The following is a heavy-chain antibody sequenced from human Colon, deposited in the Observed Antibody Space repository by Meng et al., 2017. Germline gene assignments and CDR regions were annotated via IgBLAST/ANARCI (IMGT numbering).Heavy chain of an antibody. CDR3: ARSTPSLDY. CDR2: IDPNSGDT. D-gene: IGHD2-15*01. V-gene: IGHV1-2*02. Sequence: QVQLVQSGTEGKRPGASVKVSCKASGYSFSDCYIHWVRQAPGQGLEWMGWIDPNSGDTNYAQKFQGRVTMTRDTSISTTYMELIRLTSDDTAVYYCARSTPSLDYWGQGTLVTVSS. CDR1: GYSFSDCY. J-gene: IGHJ4*02.